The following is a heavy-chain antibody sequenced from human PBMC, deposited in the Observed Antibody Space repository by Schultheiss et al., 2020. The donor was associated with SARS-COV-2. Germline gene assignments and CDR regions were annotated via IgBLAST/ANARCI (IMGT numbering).Heavy chain of an antibody. CDR1: GGSISSSSYY. D-gene: IGHD2-21*02. CDR2: IYHSGST. V-gene: IGHV4-39*01. Sequence: SETLSLTCTVSGGSISSSSYYWGWIRQPPGKGLEWIGSIYHSGSTYYNPSLKSRVTISVDTSKNQFSLKLSSVTAADTAVYYCVKDDFEKIDYGGQGTLVTVSS. J-gene: IGHJ4*02. CDR3: VKDDFEKIDY.